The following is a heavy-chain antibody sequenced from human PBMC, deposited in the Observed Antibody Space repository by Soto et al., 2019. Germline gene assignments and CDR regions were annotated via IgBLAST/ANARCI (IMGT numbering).Heavy chain of an antibody. CDR1: GYTFTGYY. CDR3: ARVRKWSSRPIDY. V-gene: IGHV1-2*02. CDR2: INPNSGGT. D-gene: IGHD2-2*01. Sequence: ASVKVSCKASGYTFTGYYMHWVRQAPGQGPEWMGWINPNSGGTNYAQKFQGRVTMTRDTSISTAYMELSRLRSDDTAVYYCARVRKWSSRPIDYWGQGTHVTVSS. J-gene: IGHJ4*02.